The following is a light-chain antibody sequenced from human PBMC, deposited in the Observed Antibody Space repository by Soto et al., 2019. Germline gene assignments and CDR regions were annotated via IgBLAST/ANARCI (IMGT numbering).Light chain of an antibody. J-gene: IGLJ1*01. CDR2: GVS. CDR3: SSHTTSSALQV. Sequence: QSLLTQPASVSVSPGRSITISCSGTISDFVVYNYVSWYQQHPGKAPKLMLYGVSKRPSGVSNRFSGSKSGNTASLTISGLQAEDEADYYCSSHTTSSALQVFGTGTKVTVL. V-gene: IGLV2-14*03. CDR1: ISDFVVYNY.